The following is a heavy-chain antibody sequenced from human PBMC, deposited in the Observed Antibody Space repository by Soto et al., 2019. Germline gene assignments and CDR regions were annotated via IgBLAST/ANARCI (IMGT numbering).Heavy chain of an antibody. Sequence: QVQLQQWGAGLLKPSETLSLTCAVYGGSFSGYYWSWIRQPPGKGLEWIGEINHSGSTNYNPSLKSRVTISVDTSKNQFSLKLSSVTAAGTAVYYCARGPLVGYCSGGSCYAYYYYYYMDVWGKGTTVTVSS. CDR2: INHSGST. V-gene: IGHV4-34*01. J-gene: IGHJ6*03. D-gene: IGHD2-15*01. CDR1: GGSFSGYY. CDR3: ARGPLVGYCSGGSCYAYYYYYYMDV.